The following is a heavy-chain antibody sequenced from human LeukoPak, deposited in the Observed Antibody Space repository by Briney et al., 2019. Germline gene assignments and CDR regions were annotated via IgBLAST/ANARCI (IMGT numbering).Heavy chain of an antibody. Sequence: GASVRVSCKASGYRFSDYYMHWVRQAPGQGLEWMGRINSNSGGTGFAEKFRGRVTMTTDTSTSTAYMELRSLRSDDTAVYYCARRIAAAGGWFDPWGQGTLVTVSS. D-gene: IGHD6-13*01. CDR2: INSNSGGT. CDR3: ARRIAAAGGWFDP. CDR1: GYRFSDYY. V-gene: IGHV1-2*06. J-gene: IGHJ5*02.